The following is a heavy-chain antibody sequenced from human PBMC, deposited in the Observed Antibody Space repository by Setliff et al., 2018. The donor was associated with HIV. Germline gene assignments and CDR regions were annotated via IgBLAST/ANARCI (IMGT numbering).Heavy chain of an antibody. D-gene: IGHD1-1*01. CDR3: AKQPGGHSFFDH. J-gene: IGHJ4*02. CDR1: GDFSNIQW. CDR2: IHHSGST. Sequence: PSETLSPTCTVSGDFSNIQWWTWMRQSPGLGLQWIGSIHHSGSTYYDPSLKNRVTLSVDTSNNQVSLTLTSVTAADTAVYYCAKQPGGHSFFDHWGQGILVTVSS. V-gene: IGHV4-59*11.